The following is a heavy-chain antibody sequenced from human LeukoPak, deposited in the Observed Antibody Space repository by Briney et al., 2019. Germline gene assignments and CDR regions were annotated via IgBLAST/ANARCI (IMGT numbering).Heavy chain of an antibody. CDR3: ARDYYDSRRKFDY. V-gene: IGHV3-33*01. CDR2: IWYDGSNK. D-gene: IGHD3-22*01. J-gene: IGHJ4*02. CDR1: GFTFSSYG. Sequence: GRSLRLSCAASGFTFSSYGMHWVRQAPGKGLEWVAVIWYDGSNKYYADSVKGRFTISRDNAKNSLYLQMNSLRAEDTAVYYCARDYYDSRRKFDYWGQGTLVTVSS.